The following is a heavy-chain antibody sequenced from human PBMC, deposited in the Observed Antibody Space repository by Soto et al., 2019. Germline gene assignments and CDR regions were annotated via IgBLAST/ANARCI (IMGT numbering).Heavy chain of an antibody. V-gene: IGHV4-34*01. CDR3: ARIQGQRWLQLNWFDP. D-gene: IGHD1-1*01. J-gene: IGHJ5*02. Sequence: SETLSLTCAVYGGSFSGYYWSWIRQPPGKGLEWIGEINHSGSTNYNPSLKSRVTISVDTSKNQFSLKLSSVTAADTAVYYCARIQGQRWLQLNWFDPWGQGTLVTVSS. CDR1: GGSFSGYY. CDR2: INHSGST.